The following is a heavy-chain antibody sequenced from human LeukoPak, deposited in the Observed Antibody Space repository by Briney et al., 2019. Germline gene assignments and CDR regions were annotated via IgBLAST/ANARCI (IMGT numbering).Heavy chain of an antibody. J-gene: IGHJ5*01. D-gene: IGHD2-21*02. CDR1: GLTISSHA. CDR3: TRGLCGGDCYSPDS. CDR2: ISGNGDST. Sequence: PGGSLRLSCAASGLTISSHAIHWVRQAPGKGLEFVSGISGNGDSTYYANSVKGRFTISRDNSKNTVYLQLGSLRAEDMAVYYCTRGLCGGDCYSPDSWGQGTLVTVSS. V-gene: IGHV3-64*01.